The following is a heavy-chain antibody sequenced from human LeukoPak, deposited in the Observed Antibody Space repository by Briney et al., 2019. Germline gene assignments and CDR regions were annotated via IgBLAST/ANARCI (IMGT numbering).Heavy chain of an antibody. Sequence: PSETLSFTCAVYGGSFSGYYWSWIRQPPGKGLEWIGEINHSGSTNYNPSLKSRVTISVDTSKNQFSLKLSSVTAADTAVYYCARGGIAARPDHMDVWGQGTLVTVSS. D-gene: IGHD6-6*01. J-gene: IGHJ4*02. CDR3: ARGGIAARPDHMDV. CDR1: GGSFSGYY. CDR2: INHSGST. V-gene: IGHV4-34*01.